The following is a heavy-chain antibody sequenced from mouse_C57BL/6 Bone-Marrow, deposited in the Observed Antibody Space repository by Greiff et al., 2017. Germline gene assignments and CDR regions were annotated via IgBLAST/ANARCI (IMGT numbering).Heavy chain of an antibody. D-gene: IGHD1-1*01. CDR3: ARSSYYGWFAY. Sequence: QVQLQQSGAELARPGASVKLSCKASGYTFTSYGISWVKQRTGQGLEWIGEIYPRSGNTYYNEKFKGKATLTADKSSSTAYMELRSLTSEESAVYFCARSSYYGWFAYWGQGTLVTVSA. CDR1: GYTFTSYG. J-gene: IGHJ3*01. V-gene: IGHV1-81*01. CDR2: IYPRSGNT.